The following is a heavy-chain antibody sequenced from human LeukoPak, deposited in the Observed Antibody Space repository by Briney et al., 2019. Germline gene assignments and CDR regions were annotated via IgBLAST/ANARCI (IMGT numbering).Heavy chain of an antibody. J-gene: IGHJ3*02. D-gene: IGHD6-6*01. CDR1: GGSISSYY. CDR3: ARAFIAARPGVWSDAFDI. CDR2: IYYSGST. Sequence: SETLSLTCTVSGGSISSYYWSWIRQPPGKGLEWIGYIYYSGSTNYNPSLKSRVTISVDTSKNQFSLKLSSVTAADTAVYYCARAFIAARPGVWSDAFDIWGQGTMVTVSS. V-gene: IGHV4-59*01.